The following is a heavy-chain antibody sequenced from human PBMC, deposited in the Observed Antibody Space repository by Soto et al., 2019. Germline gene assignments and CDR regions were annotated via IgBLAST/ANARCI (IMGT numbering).Heavy chain of an antibody. Sequence: ASGKVSCKAXGYTFTNYVIHWVRQAPGQRLEWMGWINAGNGNTKYSQKFQGRVTITRDTSASTAYMELSSLRSEDTAVYYCARDSGGMDVWGQGTTVTVSS. CDR2: INAGNGNT. CDR3: ARDSGGMDV. J-gene: IGHJ6*02. CDR1: GYTFTNYV. V-gene: IGHV1-3*01.